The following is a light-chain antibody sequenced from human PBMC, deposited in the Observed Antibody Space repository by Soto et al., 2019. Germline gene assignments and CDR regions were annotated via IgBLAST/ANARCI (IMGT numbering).Light chain of an antibody. CDR1: LGISNF. J-gene: IGKJ3*01. Sequence: DIQMTQSPSSLSASIGDRVTITCRASLGISNFLAWYQQKPGKAPKLLIYGASTLQSGVSSRFSGSGSGTEFTLTISSLQPEDVATYYCQKYNYAPRTFGPGTKVDIK. CDR2: GAS. CDR3: QKYNYAPRT. V-gene: IGKV1-27*01.